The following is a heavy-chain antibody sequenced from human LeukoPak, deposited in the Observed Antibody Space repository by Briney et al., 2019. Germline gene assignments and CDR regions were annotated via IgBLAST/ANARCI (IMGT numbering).Heavy chain of an antibody. J-gene: IGHJ4*02. V-gene: IGHV3-11*04. CDR1: GFTFSDYY. CDR3: ARDGTHPLARHVLDY. Sequence: GGSLRLSCAASGFTFSDYYMSWIRQAPGKGLEWVSYISSSGSTIYYADSVKGRFTISRDNSKNTLYLQMNSLRAEDTAVYYCARDGTHPLARHVLDYWGQGTLVTVSS. CDR2: ISSSGSTI. D-gene: IGHD6-6*01.